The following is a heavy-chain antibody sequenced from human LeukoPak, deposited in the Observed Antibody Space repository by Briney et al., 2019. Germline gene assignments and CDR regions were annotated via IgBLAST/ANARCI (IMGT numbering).Heavy chain of an antibody. CDR1: GFTFSNYG. D-gene: IGHD2-15*01. Sequence: GGSLRLSCAASGFTFSNYGMHWVRQAPGKGLEWVALIRHDGSSGYYADSVKGRFTISRDNSKNTLYLQMNSLRAEDTAVFYCAKSVGRYCSGGACSGDRFDPWGQGTLVTVSS. CDR2: IRHDGSSG. J-gene: IGHJ5*02. V-gene: IGHV3-30*02. CDR3: AKSVGRYCSGGACSGDRFDP.